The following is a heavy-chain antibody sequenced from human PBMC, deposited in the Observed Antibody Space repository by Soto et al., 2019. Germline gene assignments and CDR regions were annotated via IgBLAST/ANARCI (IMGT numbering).Heavy chain of an antibody. CDR3: AREVRAAAGYYFDY. V-gene: IGHV3-33*01. Sequence: GGSLRLSCAASGFTFSSYGMHWVRQAPGKGLEWVAVIWYDGSNKYYADSVKGRFTISRGNSKNTLYLQMNSLRAEDTAVYYCAREVRAAAGYYFDYWGQGTLVTVSS. CDR2: IWYDGSNK. D-gene: IGHD6-13*01. J-gene: IGHJ4*02. CDR1: GFTFSSYG.